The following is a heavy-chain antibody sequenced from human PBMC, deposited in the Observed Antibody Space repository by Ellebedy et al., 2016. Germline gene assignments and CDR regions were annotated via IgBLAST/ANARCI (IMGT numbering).Heavy chain of an antibody. CDR2: ISSSSNYI. Sequence: GESLKISCAASGFTFTSYNMNWVRQAPGKGLEWVSSISSSSNYIYYADSLKGRFTISRDNAKNSLYLQMNSLRAEDTAVYYCARAHDYVGTRDFDYWGQGTLVTVSS. D-gene: IGHD4-23*01. J-gene: IGHJ4*02. V-gene: IGHV3-21*01. CDR1: GFTFTSYN. CDR3: ARAHDYVGTRDFDY.